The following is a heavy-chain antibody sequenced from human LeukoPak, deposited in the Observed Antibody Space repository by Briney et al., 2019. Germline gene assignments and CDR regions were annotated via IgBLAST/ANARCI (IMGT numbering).Heavy chain of an antibody. CDR3: ARTGNYDGSGYSC. CDR2: MSCSGGIT. V-gene: IGHV3-23*01. Sequence: GGSLRLSCAASGFTFSSYAMGWVGQAPGKGLEWVSSMSCSGGITYYADSMKGRFTISRDNSKNTLSLQMNSLRAEDTAVYYCARTGNYDGSGYSCWGQRTSVTVS. CDR1: GFTFSSYA. D-gene: IGHD3-22*01. J-gene: IGHJ4*02.